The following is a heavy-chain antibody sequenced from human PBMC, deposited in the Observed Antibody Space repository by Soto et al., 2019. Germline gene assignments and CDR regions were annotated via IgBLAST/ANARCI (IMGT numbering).Heavy chain of an antibody. CDR3: ARDRYYGSGTYYNFYSGMDV. D-gene: IGHD3-10*01. Sequence: SETLSLTCTVSGGSINSGDYYWTWVRQPPGKGLEWIGNIFHSGSTYYTPSLQSRVTISLDTSKNHFSLKLSSVTPADTAVYYCARDRYYGSGTYYNFYSGMDVWGQGTTVTASS. CDR1: GGSINSGDYY. CDR2: IFHSGST. V-gene: IGHV4-30-4*01. J-gene: IGHJ6*02.